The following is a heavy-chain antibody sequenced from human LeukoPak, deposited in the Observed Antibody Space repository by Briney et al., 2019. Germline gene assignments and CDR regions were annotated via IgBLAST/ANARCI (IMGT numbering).Heavy chain of an antibody. Sequence: GGSLRLSCAASGFTFSTYWMTWVRQAPGKGPEWVTNIKEDGSATYYVDSVKGRFTISRDNAKKSLYLQMNSLRAEDTAVYYCARDSPGYLAYDSWGQGTLVTVSS. CDR2: IKEDGSAT. D-gene: IGHD1-1*01. J-gene: IGHJ4*02. V-gene: IGHV3-7*04. CDR1: GFTFSTYW. CDR3: ARDSPGYLAYDS.